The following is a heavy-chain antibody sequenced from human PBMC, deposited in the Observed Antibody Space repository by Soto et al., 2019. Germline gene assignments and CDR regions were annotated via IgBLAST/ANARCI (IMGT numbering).Heavy chain of an antibody. Sequence: SETLALTCTVSGGSISNADYYWSWVRQPPGKGLEWIGYIHYSGSSFFNPSLKSRVTMSKDTSKNQFSLRLTSVTAADTAVYYCDRAILVNGGSMDVCGRRNTVTVYS. CDR1: GGSISNADYY. D-gene: IGHD2-8*02. CDR3: DRAILVNGGSMDV. CDR2: IHYSGSS. V-gene: IGHV4-30-4*01. J-gene: IGHJ6*02.